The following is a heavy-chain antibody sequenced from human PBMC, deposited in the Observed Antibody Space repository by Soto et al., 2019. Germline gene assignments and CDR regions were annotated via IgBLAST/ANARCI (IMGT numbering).Heavy chain of an antibody. Sequence: PSETLSLTCAVSGGSFSGYYWSWIRLPPGKGLEWIGEISHSGSTTYNPSLKSRVTISVDTSKNQFSLKLSSVTAADTAVYYCARQGGGYALLDCWGQGTLVTVS. J-gene: IGHJ4*02. V-gene: IGHV4-34*01. CDR2: ISHSGST. CDR1: GGSFSGYY. CDR3: ARQGGGYALLDC. D-gene: IGHD5-12*01.